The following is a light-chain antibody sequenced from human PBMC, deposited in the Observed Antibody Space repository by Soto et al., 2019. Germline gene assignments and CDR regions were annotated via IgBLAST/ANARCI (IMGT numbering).Light chain of an antibody. CDR1: NIGSKS. CDR3: QVWDSSSAVV. CDR2: YDS. V-gene: IGLV3-21*04. Sequence: SYELTQPPSVSVAPGKTARITCGGNNIGSKSVHWYQQKPGQAPVLVIYYDSDRPSGIPERFSGSNSGNTATLTISRVEAGDEADYYCQVWDSSSAVVFGGGTKLTVL. J-gene: IGLJ2*01.